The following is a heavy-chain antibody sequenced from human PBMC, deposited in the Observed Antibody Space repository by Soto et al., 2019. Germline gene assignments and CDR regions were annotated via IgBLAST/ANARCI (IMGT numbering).Heavy chain of an antibody. CDR1: GGSISSGGYY. CDR3: ARSGYSYGPNPLLY. CDR2: IYYSGST. D-gene: IGHD5-18*01. V-gene: IGHV4-31*03. J-gene: IGHJ4*02. Sequence: QVQLQESGPGLVKPSQTLSLTCTVSGGSISSGGYYWSWIRQHPGKGLEWIGYIYYSGSTYYNPSLKSGVTLAVDPSKNQFSLKLSSVAAADTAVYYCARSGYSYGPNPLLYWGQGTLVTVSS.